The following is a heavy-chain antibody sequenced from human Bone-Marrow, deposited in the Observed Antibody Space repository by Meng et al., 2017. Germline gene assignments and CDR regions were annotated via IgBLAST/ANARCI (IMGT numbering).Heavy chain of an antibody. D-gene: IGHD2-15*01. CDR3: AKASCSGGSCYSRSAFDI. CDR1: GFTFSSYA. J-gene: IGHJ3*02. CDR2: ISGSGGST. Sequence: GGSLRLSCAASGFTFSSYAMSWVRQAPGKGREWVSAISGSGGSTYYADSVKGRFTISRDNSKNTLYLQMNRLRAEDTAVYYCAKASCSGGSCYSRSAFDIWGQGTMVTVSS. V-gene: IGHV3-23*01.